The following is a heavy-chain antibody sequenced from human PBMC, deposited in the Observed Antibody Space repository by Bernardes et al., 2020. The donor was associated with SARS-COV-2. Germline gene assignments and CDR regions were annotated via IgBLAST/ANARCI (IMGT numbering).Heavy chain of an antibody. D-gene: IGHD5-12*01. Sequence: SEPLSLTCTVSGGSISSHYWSWIRQPPGKGLEWIGYIYYSGSTNYNPSLKSRVTISVDTSKNQFSLKLSSVTAADTAVYYCARVRGGSDAFDIWGQGTMVTVSS. CDR2: IYYSGST. J-gene: IGHJ3*02. V-gene: IGHV4-59*11. CDR1: GGSISSHY. CDR3: ARVRGGSDAFDI.